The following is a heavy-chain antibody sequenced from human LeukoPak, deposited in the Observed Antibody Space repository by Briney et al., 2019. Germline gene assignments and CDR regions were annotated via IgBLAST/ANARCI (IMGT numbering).Heavy chain of an antibody. D-gene: IGHD4-11*01. CDR1: GYSFTTHW. J-gene: IGHJ4*02. V-gene: IGHV5-51*01. Sequence: GESLKISCKGSGYSFTTHWIGWVRQVPGKGLEWMGIIYPGDSDTKYSPSFQGQVTISADKSISTAYLQWSSLKASDTAMYYCARLVTSYFDYWGQGTLVTVSS. CDR3: ARLVTSYFDY. CDR2: IYPGDSDT.